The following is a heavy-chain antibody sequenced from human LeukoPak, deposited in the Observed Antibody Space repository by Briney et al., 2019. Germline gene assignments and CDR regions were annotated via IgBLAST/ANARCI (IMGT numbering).Heavy chain of an antibody. Sequence: ASEKLSYKASGGTFSSYAFSWVRQAPGQGLEWMGRILPILGIENYAQRLQGRVTITADKSTSTAYMELSSLRSEDTAVYYCARVIKLPGQQPLIHYYNYYYAMDVWGQGTTVTVSS. D-gene: IGHD6-13*01. V-gene: IGHV1-69*04. CDR3: ARVIKLPGQQPLIHYYNYYYAMDV. J-gene: IGHJ6*02. CDR1: GGTFSSYA. CDR2: ILPILGIE.